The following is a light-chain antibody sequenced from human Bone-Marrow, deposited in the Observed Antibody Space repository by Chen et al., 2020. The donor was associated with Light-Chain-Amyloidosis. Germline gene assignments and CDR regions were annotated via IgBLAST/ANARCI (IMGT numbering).Light chain of an antibody. Sequence: HSALTHPASVSGSPVQSITISTTGTSTDVGNYNLVSWYQRHPGKAPKLIIFEDNKRPSGVPSRFSGSRSGYTASLTISGLQAEDESDYYCCSYAGSQIFVFGTGSRVTVL. CDR3: CSYAGSQIFV. J-gene: IGLJ1*01. CDR2: EDN. CDR1: STDVGNYNL. V-gene: IGLV2-23*01.